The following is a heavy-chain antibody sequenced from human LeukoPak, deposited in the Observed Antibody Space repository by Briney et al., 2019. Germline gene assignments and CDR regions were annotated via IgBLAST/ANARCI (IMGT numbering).Heavy chain of an antibody. CDR1: GFTFSSYG. CDR3: AKDLSAVTTYHDAFDI. D-gene: IGHD4-11*01. Sequence: GGSLRLSCAASGFTFSSYGMHWVRQAPGKGLEWVAFIRYDGSNKYYADSVKSRFTISRDNSKNTLYLQMNSLRAEDTAVYYCAKDLSAVTTYHDAFDIWGQGTMVTVSS. V-gene: IGHV3-30*02. CDR2: IRYDGSNK. J-gene: IGHJ3*02.